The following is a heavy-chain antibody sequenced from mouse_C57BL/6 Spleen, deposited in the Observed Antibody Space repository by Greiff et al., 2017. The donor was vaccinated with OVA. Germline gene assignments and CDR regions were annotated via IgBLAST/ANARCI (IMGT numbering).Heavy chain of an antibody. V-gene: IGHV14-4*01. Sequence: EVQLVESGAELVRPGASVTLSCTASGFNIKDDYMHWVKQRPEQGLEWIGWIDPENGDTEYASKFQGKATITADTSSNTAYLQLSSLTSEDTAVYYCTTRQLRAFAYWGQGTLVTVSA. D-gene: IGHD3-2*02. J-gene: IGHJ3*01. CDR3: TTRQLRAFAY. CDR2: IDPENGDT. CDR1: GFNIKDDY.